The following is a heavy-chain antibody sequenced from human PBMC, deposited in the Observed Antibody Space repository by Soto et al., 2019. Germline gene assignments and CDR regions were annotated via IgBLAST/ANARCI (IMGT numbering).Heavy chain of an antibody. CDR3: AKDMKPDGSSTSCYGPFDY. J-gene: IGHJ4*02. CDR1: GFTFDDYA. CDR2: ISWNSGSI. D-gene: IGHD2-2*01. Sequence: EVQLVESGGGLVQPGRSLRRSCAASGFTFDDYAMHWVRQAPGKGLEWVSGISWNSGSIGYADSVKGRFTISRDNAKNSLYLQMNSLRAEDTALYYCAKDMKPDGSSTSCYGPFDYWGQGTLVTVSS. V-gene: IGHV3-9*01.